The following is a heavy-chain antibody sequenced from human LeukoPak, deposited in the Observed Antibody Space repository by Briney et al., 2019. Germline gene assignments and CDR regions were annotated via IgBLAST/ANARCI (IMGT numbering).Heavy chain of an antibody. J-gene: IGHJ3*02. D-gene: IGHD6-13*01. V-gene: IGHV4-59*01. CDR3: ARYQTPIVAAGSRYAFDI. Sequence: SETLSLTCTVSGGSISNYYWTWIRQPPGKGLECIGYNYYSGSTSYNDSLKSRVTMSVDTSKNQFSLKLSSVTAADTALYYCARYQTPIVAAGSRYAFDIWGQGTMVTVSS. CDR1: GGSISNYY. CDR2: NYYSGST.